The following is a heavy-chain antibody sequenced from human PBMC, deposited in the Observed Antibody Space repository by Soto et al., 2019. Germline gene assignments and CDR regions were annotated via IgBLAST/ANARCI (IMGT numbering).Heavy chain of an antibody. D-gene: IGHD6-13*01. CDR1: GYSFTSYW. CDR2: IYPGDSDT. J-gene: IGHJ6*02. Sequence: EVQLVPSGAEVKKPGESLKISCKGSGYSFTSYWIGWARQMPGKGLEWMGIIYPGDSDTRYSPSFQGQVTISADKSISTAYLQWSSLKASDTAMYYCAKTAAGGKNYYGMDVWGQGTTVTVSS. CDR3: AKTAAGGKNYYGMDV. V-gene: IGHV5-51*01.